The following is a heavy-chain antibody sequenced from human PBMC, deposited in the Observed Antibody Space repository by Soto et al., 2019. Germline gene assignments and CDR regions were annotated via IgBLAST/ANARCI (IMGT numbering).Heavy chain of an antibody. CDR1: GYTFTTYG. Sequence: QVLLVQSGAEVRKPGASVKVSCKSSGYTFTTYGVAWVRQAPGQGLEWMGWISGHNGKTFYAQNLQDRVTMTTDTSTSTAYMELRSLRSDDTAVYFCARERPLVDSHLADAFDVWGQGTRVTVSS. CDR3: ARERPLVDSHLADAFDV. V-gene: IGHV1-18*01. D-gene: IGHD2-15*01. CDR2: ISGHNGKT. J-gene: IGHJ3*01.